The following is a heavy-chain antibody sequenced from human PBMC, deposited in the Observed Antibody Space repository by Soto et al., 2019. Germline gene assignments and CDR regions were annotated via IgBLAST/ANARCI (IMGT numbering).Heavy chain of an antibody. D-gene: IGHD3-22*01. Sequence: SETLSLTCSVSGGSISSSTYYWGWIRQPPGKGLEWIGSLYYSGSTYYNPSLKSRVTISVDTSKTQFSLKLSSVTAADTAVYFCARRHPYYYDTSGYPIEFWGQGTLVTVSS. V-gene: IGHV4-39*01. CDR3: ARRHPYYYDTSGYPIEF. CDR2: LYYSGST. CDR1: GGSISSSTYY. J-gene: IGHJ4*02.